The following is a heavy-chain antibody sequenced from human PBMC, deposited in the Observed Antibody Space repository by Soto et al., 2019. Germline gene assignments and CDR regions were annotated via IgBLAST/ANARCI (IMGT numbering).Heavy chain of an antibody. V-gene: IGHV4-59*01. CDR2: IYYSGTT. CDR3: ARESSLRFDR. J-gene: IGHJ4*02. D-gene: IGHD2-15*01. CDR1: GDSMTNYY. Sequence: SETLSLTCTVSGDSMTNYYWNWLRQPPGKGLEWIGYIYYSGTTNYNPSLKSRVTISVDTSKNQFSLKLSSVTAADTAVYYCARESSLRFDRWGQGTLVTVSS.